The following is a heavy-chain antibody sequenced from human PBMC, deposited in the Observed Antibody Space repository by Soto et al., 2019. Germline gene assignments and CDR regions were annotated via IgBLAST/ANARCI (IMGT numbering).Heavy chain of an antibody. CDR3: ARVVPGAEAWFGP. CDR1: GYTFSNYG. CDR2: ISLYSDGT. J-gene: IGHJ5*02. Sequence: QVQLLQSGGEVKRPGASVKVSCKTSGYTFSNYGITWVRQAPGQPLEWLGWISLYSDGTNYAQKFQGRVSMTTDTYTTTGYMALRSLRSDDTAVYYCARVVPGAEAWFGPWGQGPLVTVSS. D-gene: IGHD2-2*01. V-gene: IGHV1-18*01.